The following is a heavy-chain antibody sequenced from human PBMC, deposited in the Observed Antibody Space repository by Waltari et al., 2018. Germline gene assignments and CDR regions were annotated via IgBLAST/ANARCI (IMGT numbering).Heavy chain of an antibody. V-gene: IGHV4-4*07. D-gene: IGHD4-17*01. J-gene: IGHJ4*02. Sequence: QVHPQESGPGLVKPSETLSLTCTVSGASISTYYWSWIRQAAGKGLEWIGRINPDGSTSFNPSLKGRVTLSLDTSKNQFSLSLSSMTAADTAIYFCARYYGDTYWGQGTLVTVSS. CDR2: INPDGST. CDR3: ARYYGDTY. CDR1: GASISTYY.